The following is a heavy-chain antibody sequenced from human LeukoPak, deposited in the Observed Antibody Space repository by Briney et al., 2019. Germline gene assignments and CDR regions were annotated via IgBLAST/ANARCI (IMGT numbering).Heavy chain of an antibody. CDR3: ARGYSGSSPVGY. Sequence: SETLSLTCTVSGGSISSYYWSWIRQPPGKGLEWIGYIYYSGSTNYNPPLKSRVTISVDTSKNQFSLKLSSVTAADTAVYYCARGYSGSSPVGYWGQGTLVTVSS. J-gene: IGHJ4*02. D-gene: IGHD1-26*01. CDR2: IYYSGST. CDR1: GGSISSYY. V-gene: IGHV4-59*01.